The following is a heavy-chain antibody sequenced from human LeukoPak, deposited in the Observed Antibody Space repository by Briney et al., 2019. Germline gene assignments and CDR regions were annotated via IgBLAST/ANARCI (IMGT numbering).Heavy chain of an antibody. CDR1: GFTFSSYA. D-gene: IGHD1-1*01. V-gene: IGHV3-30*18. J-gene: IGHJ6*02. CDR3: AKAQVHNLYYYYGMDV. Sequence: GGSLRLSCAASGFTFSSYAMSWVRQAPGKGLEWVAVISYDGSNKYYADSVKGRFTISRDNSKNTLYLQMNSLRAEDTAVYYCAKAQVHNLYYYYGMDVWGQGTTVTVSS. CDR2: ISYDGSNK.